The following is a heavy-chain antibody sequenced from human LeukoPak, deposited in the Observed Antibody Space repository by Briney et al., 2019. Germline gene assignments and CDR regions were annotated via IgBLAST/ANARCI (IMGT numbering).Heavy chain of an antibody. CDR2: IIPIFGTA. CDR3: TSEGGYGGNPFDY. J-gene: IGHJ4*02. Sequence: ASVKVSCKASGGTFSSYAISWVRQAPGQGLEWMGGIIPIFGTANYAQKFQGRVTITTDESTSTAYMELSSLRSGDTAVYYCTSEGGYGGNPFDYWGQGTLVTVSS. D-gene: IGHD4-23*01. V-gene: IGHV1-69*05. CDR1: GGTFSSYA.